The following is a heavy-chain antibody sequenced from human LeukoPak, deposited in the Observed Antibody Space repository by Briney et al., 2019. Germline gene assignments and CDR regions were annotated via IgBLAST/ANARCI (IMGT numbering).Heavy chain of an antibody. J-gene: IGHJ2*01. CDR1: GFTFSRHW. V-gene: IGHV3-7*01. Sequence: GGSLRLSCAASGFTFSRHWMSWVRQAPGKGLEWVADIKQGGSEKNYVDSVKGRFTISRDDAKNSLYLQMDSLRAEDTAVYYCARDGARYGGNFYWYFDLWGRGTLVTVSS. CDR2: IKQGGSEK. CDR3: ARDGARYGGNFYWYFDL. D-gene: IGHD4-23*01.